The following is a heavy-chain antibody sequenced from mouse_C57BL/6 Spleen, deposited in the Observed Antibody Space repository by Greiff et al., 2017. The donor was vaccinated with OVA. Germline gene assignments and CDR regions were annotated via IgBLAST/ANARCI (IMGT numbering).Heavy chain of an antibody. CDR2: IYPGDGDT. J-gene: IGHJ4*01. CDR1: GYAFSSYW. V-gene: IGHV1-80*01. Sequence: QVQLQQSGAELVKPGASVKISCKASGYAFSSYWMNWVKQRPGKGLEWIGQIYPGDGDTNYNGKFKGKATLTADKSSSTAYMQLSSLTSEDSAVYFCARSGDGYYDAMDYWGQGTSATVSS. D-gene: IGHD2-3*01. CDR3: ARSGDGYYDAMDY.